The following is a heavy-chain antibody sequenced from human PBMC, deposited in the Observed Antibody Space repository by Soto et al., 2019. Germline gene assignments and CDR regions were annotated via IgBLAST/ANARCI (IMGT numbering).Heavy chain of an antibody. V-gene: IGHV1-18*04. CDR1: GYTFTTYG. CDR3: ARTPRAQIIGLEDASRFYY. Sequence: QVQLVQSGAEVKRPGASLKVSFKASGYTFTTYGFNWARQAPGQGLEWMGWISPSNGDTNYAQNFQGRVTLTTDTTTSIAYMELRTMTSDDTDVYYCARTPRAQIIGLEDASRFYYWGQGTLVTVSS. D-gene: IGHD2-15*01. CDR2: ISPSNGDT. J-gene: IGHJ4*02.